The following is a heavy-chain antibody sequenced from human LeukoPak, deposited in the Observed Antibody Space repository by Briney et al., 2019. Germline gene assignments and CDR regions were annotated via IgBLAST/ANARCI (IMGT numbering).Heavy chain of an antibody. Sequence: GGSLRLSCAASGFTFSSYGMHWVRQAPGKGLEWVAVIWYDGSNKYYADSVKGRFTISRDNSKNTLYLQMNSLRAEDTAVYYCAKAHRQSSSWYRAFDIWGQGTMVTVSS. J-gene: IGHJ3*02. CDR3: AKAHRQSSSWYRAFDI. CDR2: IWYDGSNK. D-gene: IGHD6-13*01. CDR1: GFTFSSYG. V-gene: IGHV3-30*02.